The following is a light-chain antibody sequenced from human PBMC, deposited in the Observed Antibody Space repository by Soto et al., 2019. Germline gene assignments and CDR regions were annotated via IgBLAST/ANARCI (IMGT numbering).Light chain of an antibody. J-gene: IGLJ2*01. CDR1: ISDVGRYNL. V-gene: IGLV2-23*01. Sequence: QSVLTQPASVSGSPGQSITISCTGTISDVGRYNLVSWYQQHPDKAPKLIIYEDTERPSGVSHRFSGSTSGNTASLTISGLQTEDEAKYFCCSYAGGASVVFGGGTKLTVL. CDR2: EDT. CDR3: CSYAGGASVV.